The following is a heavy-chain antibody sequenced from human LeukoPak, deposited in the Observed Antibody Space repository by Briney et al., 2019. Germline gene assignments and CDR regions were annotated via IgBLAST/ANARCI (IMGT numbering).Heavy chain of an antibody. D-gene: IGHD3-22*01. CDR3: TTEGTLRYYYDSSGYGLD. CDR1: GFTFSNAW. J-gene: IGHJ4*02. Sequence: GGSLRLSCAASGFTFSNAWMSWVRQAPGKGLEWVGRIKSKTDGGTTDYAAPVKGRFTISRDDSKNTLYLQMNSLKTEDTAVYYCTTEGTLRYYYDSSGYGLDWGQGTLVTVS. V-gene: IGHV3-15*01. CDR2: IKSKTDGGTT.